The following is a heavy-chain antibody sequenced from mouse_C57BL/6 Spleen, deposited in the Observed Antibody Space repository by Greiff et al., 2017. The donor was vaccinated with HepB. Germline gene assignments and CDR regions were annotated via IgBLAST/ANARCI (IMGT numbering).Heavy chain of an antibody. CDR3: ARNYYGSRGHYAMDY. D-gene: IGHD1-1*01. V-gene: IGHV14-3*01. CDR2: IDPANGNT. J-gene: IGHJ4*01. Sequence: EVQLQQSVAELVRPGASVKLSCTASGFNIKNTYMHWVKQRPEQGLEWIGRIDPANGNTKYAPKFQGKATITADTSSNTAYLQLSSLTSEDTAISYCARNYYGSRGHYAMDYWGQGTSVTVSS. CDR1: GFNIKNTY.